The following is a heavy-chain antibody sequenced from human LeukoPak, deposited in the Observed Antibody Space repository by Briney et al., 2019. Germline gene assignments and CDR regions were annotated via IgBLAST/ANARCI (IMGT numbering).Heavy chain of an antibody. CDR2: IVPTLSIA. Sequence: SVKVSCKSSGGTFTNYALSWVRQAPGQGLEWMGRIVPTLSIANYAQKFQGRITISADKSTSTVYLELGSLRSEDTAVYHCASDFSTYHEEHSYYWGQGTLVTVSP. V-gene: IGHV1-69*04. CDR3: ASDFSTYHEEHSYY. CDR1: GGTFTNYA. J-gene: IGHJ4*02. D-gene: IGHD3/OR15-3a*01.